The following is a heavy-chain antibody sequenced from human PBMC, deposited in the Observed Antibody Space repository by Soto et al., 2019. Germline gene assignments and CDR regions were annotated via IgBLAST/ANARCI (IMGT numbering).Heavy chain of an antibody. D-gene: IGHD5-12*01. CDR3: ANLWGDGYNLGQDYNGMDV. J-gene: IGHJ6*02. CDR2: IWYDGSLQ. CDR1: GFSFENYG. Sequence: QVQMVESGGGVVQPGRSLRLSCAASGFSFENYGMHWVRQAPGRGLEWVAIIWYDGSLQYYAAAVKGRFTISRDNSENTLYLEMNSLRAEYTAVYYCANLWGDGYNLGQDYNGMDVWGQGTTVIVSS. V-gene: IGHV3-33*06.